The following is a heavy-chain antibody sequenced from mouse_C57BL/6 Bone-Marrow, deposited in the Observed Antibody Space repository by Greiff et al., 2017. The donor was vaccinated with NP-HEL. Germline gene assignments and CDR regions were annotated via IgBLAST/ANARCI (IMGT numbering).Heavy chain of an antibody. CDR2: ISSGGDYI. CDR1: GFTFSSYA. V-gene: IGHV5-9-1*02. Sequence: EVHLVESGEGLVKPGGSLKLSCAASGFTFSSYAMSWVRQTPEKRLEWVAYISSGGDYIYYADTVTGRFTISRDNARNTLYLQMSSLKSEDTAMYYCTRRGPYYFDYWGQGTTLTVSS. CDR3: TRRGPYYFDY. J-gene: IGHJ2*01.